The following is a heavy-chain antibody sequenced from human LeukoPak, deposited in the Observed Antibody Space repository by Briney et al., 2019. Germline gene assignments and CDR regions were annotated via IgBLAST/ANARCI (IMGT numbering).Heavy chain of an antibody. Sequence: SETLSLTCTVSGGSISSYYWSWIRQPPGKGLEWIGYIYYSGSTNYNPSLKSRVTISVDTSKNQFSLKLSSVTAADTAVYYCARQGGWEPTLGTSGVYYYYGMDVWGQGTTVTVSS. J-gene: IGHJ6*02. D-gene: IGHD1-26*01. CDR1: GGSISSYY. V-gene: IGHV4-59*08. CDR3: ARQGGWEPTLGTSGVYYYYGMDV. CDR2: IYYSGST.